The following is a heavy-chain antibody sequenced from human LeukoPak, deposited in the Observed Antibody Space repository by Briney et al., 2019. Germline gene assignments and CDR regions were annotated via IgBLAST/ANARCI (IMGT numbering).Heavy chain of an antibody. Sequence: GGSLRLSCAASGFTVSSNYMSWVRQAPGKGLEWVSVIYSGGSTYYADSVKGRFTISRDNSKNTLYLQMNSLRAEDTAVYYCARDPDPSLWFGGNWGQGTLVTVSS. CDR2: IYSGGST. V-gene: IGHV3-66*01. D-gene: IGHD3-10*01. CDR3: ARDPDPSLWFGGN. J-gene: IGHJ4*02. CDR1: GFTVSSNY.